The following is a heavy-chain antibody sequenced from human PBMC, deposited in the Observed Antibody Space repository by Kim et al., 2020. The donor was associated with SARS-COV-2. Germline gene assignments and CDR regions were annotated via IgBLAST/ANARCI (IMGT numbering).Heavy chain of an antibody. Sequence: ASVKVSCKASGYTFTSYAMHWVRQAPGQRLEWMGWINAGNGNTKYSQKFQGRVTITRDTSASTAYMELSSLRSEDTAVYYCARREYGDYVLDGMDVWGQGTTVTVSS. CDR1: GYTFTSYA. CDR2: INAGNGNT. D-gene: IGHD4-17*01. CDR3: ARREYGDYVLDGMDV. V-gene: IGHV1-3*01. J-gene: IGHJ6*02.